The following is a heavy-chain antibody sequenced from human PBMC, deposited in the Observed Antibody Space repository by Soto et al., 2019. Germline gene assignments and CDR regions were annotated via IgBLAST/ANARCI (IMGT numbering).Heavy chain of an antibody. V-gene: IGHV3-30*18. CDR1: VLTSSSYG. CDR3: AKDTYHHVTSCYYVFYY. J-gene: IGHJ4*01. D-gene: IGHD3-22*01. Sequence: PEGSLRLSCSASVLTSSSYGIHWVRQAPGKGLEWVAVISYDGSKKNYLDSVKGRFTISRDNSKNTMYLEMNSLRAEDTAIYYCAKDTYHHVTSCYYVFYYWVHGT. CDR2: ISYDGSKK.